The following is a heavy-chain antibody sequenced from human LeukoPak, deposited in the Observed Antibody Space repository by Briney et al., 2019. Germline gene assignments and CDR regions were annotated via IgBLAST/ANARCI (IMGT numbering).Heavy chain of an antibody. D-gene: IGHD3-22*01. CDR1: GDSVSSKRAA. V-gene: IGHV6-1*01. Sequence: SQTLSLTCAISGDSVSSKRAAWNWIRQSPSRGLEWLGRTYYRYQWYNDYAVSVKSRITINPDTSKNQFSLQLNSVTPEDTAVYYCARPYDSSGYYEENWFDPWGQGTLITVSS. CDR3: ARPYDSSGYYEENWFDP. CDR2: TYYRYQWYN. J-gene: IGHJ5*02.